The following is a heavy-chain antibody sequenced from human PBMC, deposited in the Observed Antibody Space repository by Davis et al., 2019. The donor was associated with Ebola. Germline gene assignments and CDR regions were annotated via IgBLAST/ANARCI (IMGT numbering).Heavy chain of an antibody. D-gene: IGHD6-19*01. CDR2: INPHSGGT. CDR3: ARPDSSGWPYFHY. J-gene: IGHJ4*02. V-gene: IGHV1-2*02. CDR1: GYTFSGYY. Sequence: ASVKVSCKASGYTFSGYYMHWVRQAPGQGLEWMGWINPHSGGTSFAQKFQGRVTMTRDTSISTAYMELSRLTSDDTAVYYCARPDSSGWPYFHYWGQGTLVTVSS.